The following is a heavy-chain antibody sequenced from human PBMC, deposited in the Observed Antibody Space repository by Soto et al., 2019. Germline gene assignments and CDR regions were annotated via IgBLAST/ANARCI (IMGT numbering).Heavy chain of an antibody. CDR3: AKDKLGAGYSSGWYDY. CDR2: ISWNSGSI. V-gene: IGHV3-9*01. J-gene: IGHJ4*02. CDR1: GFTFDDYA. Sequence: TGGSLRLSCTASGFTFDDYAMHWVRQAPGKGLEWVSGISWNSGSIGYADSVKGRFTISRDNAKNSLYLQMNSLRAEDTALYYCAKDKLGAGYSSGWYDYWGQGSLVTVSS. D-gene: IGHD6-19*01.